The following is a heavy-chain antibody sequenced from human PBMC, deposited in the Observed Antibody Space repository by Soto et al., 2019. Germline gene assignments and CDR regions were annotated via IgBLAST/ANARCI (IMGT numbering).Heavy chain of an antibody. CDR3: ARVGNSGWTFFDY. Sequence: QVQLQESGPGLVKPSETLSLTCSVSGDSISRYYWSWIRQPPGKGLEWIGYIYYSGSTNYNPSLKSRVTISVDTSKNHFSLKLSSVTAADTAVYYCARVGNSGWTFFDYWGQGTLVTVSS. D-gene: IGHD5-12*01. V-gene: IGHV4-59*01. CDR2: IYYSGST. CDR1: GDSISRYY. J-gene: IGHJ4*02.